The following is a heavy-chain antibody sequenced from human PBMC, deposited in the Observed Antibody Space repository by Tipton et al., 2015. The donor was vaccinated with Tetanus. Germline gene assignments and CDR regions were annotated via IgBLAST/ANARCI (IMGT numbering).Heavy chain of an antibody. CDR2: INPNSGGT. Sequence: QLVQSGAEVKKPGASAKVSCKASGYTFTGYYMHWVRQAPGQGLEWMGWINPNSGGTNYAQKFQGRVTMTRDTSISTAYMELSRLRSDDTAVYYCARIGDYYDSSGELFDYWGQGTLVTVSS. J-gene: IGHJ4*02. D-gene: IGHD3-22*01. CDR1: GYTFTGYY. CDR3: ARIGDYYDSSGELFDY. V-gene: IGHV1-2*02.